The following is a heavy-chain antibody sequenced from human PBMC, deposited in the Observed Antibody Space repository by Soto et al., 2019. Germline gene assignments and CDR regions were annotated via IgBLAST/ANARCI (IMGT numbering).Heavy chain of an antibody. V-gene: IGHV1-69*13. CDR1: GGTFSRYA. CDR2: IIPIFGTA. CDR3: ARDQLVATESWFDA. J-gene: IGHJ5*02. Sequence: ASVKVSCKASGGTFSRYAISWVRQAPGQGLEWMGGIIPIFGTANYAQKFQGRVTITADESTSTAYMELSSLRSEDTAVYYCARDQLVATESWFDAWGQGTLVTVSS. D-gene: IGHD5-12*01.